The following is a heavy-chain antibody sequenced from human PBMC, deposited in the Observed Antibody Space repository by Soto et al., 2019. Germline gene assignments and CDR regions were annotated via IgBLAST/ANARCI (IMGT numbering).Heavy chain of an antibody. V-gene: IGHV3-74*01. CDR2: INSDGNST. Sequence: EVQLVESGGGLVQPGGSLRLSCAASGFTFSPFWMHWVRQVPGKGPVWVSRINSDGNSTSYADSLKGRFTLSRDNATNTLYLQMNSLRAEATAVYYCARGSNHFDYWGQGTLVTASS. CDR3: ARGSNHFDY. J-gene: IGHJ4*02. CDR1: GFTFSPFW. D-gene: IGHD4-4*01.